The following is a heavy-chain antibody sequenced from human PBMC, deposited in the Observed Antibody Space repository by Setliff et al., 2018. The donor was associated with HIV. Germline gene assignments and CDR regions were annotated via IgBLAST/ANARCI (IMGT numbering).Heavy chain of an antibody. CDR1: GYTFSTNA. J-gene: IGHJ4*02. V-gene: IGHV1-3*01. Sequence: ASVKVSCKAFGYTFSTNAIHWVRQAPGQRLEWMGYINAGDDNTRYSEKFQGRVTITRDTSANTAYMELSSLRSEDTAVYYCARGSCSGCHLSDYWDLGTLVTVSS. D-gene: IGHD2-15*01. CDR3: ARGSCSGCHLSDY. CDR2: INAGDDNT.